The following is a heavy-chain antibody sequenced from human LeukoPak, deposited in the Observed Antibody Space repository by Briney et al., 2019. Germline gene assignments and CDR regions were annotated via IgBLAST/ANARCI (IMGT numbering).Heavy chain of an antibody. CDR1: GFSFSSYG. CDR3: AKPHFDD. J-gene: IGHJ4*02. CDR2: IRYDGSNK. Sequence: PEGSLRLSCAASGFSFSSYGMHWVRQAPGKRLEWVAFIRYDGSNKYYADSVKGRFTISRDNSKNTLYLQMNSLRAGDTAVYYCAKPHFDDWGQGTLVTVSS. V-gene: IGHV3-30*02.